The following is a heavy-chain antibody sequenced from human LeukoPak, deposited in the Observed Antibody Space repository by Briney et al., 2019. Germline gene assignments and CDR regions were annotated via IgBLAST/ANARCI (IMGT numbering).Heavy chain of an antibody. D-gene: IGHD3-10*01. CDR3: ASDYYYYMDV. J-gene: IGHJ6*03. CDR1: GFPFSTDA. Sequence: PAGPLPLPCAPSGFPFSTDAMSWLRQAPAKGLESAAAISGSGGSTYYADSVKGRFTISRDNSKNTLYLQMNSLRAEDTAVYYCASDYYYYMDVWGKGTTVTVSS. CDR2: ISGSGGST. V-gene: IGHV3-23*01.